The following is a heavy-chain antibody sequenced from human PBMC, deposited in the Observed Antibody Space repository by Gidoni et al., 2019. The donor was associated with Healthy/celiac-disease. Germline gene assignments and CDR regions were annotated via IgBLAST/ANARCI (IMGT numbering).Heavy chain of an antibody. V-gene: IGHV7-4-1*02. J-gene: IGHJ6*02. D-gene: IGHD3-3*01. CDR2: INTNTGNP. CDR1: GYTFTSYA. CDR3: ARVSPRFLEWLLYPYYYYGMDV. Sequence: QVQLVQSGSELKKPGASVKVSCKASGYTFTSYAMNWVRQAPGQGLEWMGWINTNTGNPTYAQGFTGRFVFSLDTSVSTAYLQISSLKAEDTAVYYCARVSPRFLEWLLYPYYYYGMDVWGQGTTVTVSS.